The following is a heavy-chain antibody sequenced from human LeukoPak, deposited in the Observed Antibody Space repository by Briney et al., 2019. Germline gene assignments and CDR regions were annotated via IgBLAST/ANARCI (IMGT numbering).Heavy chain of an antibody. CDR1: GFTFSSYA. CDR3: ALYSSGWYRFDY. V-gene: IGHV3-30*01. CDR2: ISYDGSNK. D-gene: IGHD6-19*01. J-gene: IGHJ4*02. Sequence: GGSLRLSCAASGFTFSSYAMHWVRQAPGKGLEWVAVISYDGSNKYFADSVKGRFTISRDNSKNTLYLQMNSLRAEDTAVYYCALYSSGWYRFDYWGQGTLVTVSS.